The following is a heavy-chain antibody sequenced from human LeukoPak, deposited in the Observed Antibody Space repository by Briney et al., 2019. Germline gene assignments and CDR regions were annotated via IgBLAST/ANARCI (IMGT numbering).Heavy chain of an antibody. CDR1: GFTFSSYE. D-gene: IGHD1-1*01. CDR2: ISARGSV. V-gene: IGHV3-23*01. CDR3: AKGRYDTDY. J-gene: IGHJ4*02. Sequence: PGGSLRLSCAASGFTFSSYEMNWVRQAPGKGLEWVSVISARGSVYYPDSVKGRFTISRDNSKNTVYLQMNSLRAEDTALYYCAKGRYDTDYWGQGTLVIVSS.